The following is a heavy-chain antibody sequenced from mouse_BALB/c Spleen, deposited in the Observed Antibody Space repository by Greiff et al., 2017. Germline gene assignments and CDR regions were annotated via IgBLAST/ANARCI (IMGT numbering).Heavy chain of an antibody. V-gene: IGHV14-3*02. J-gene: IGHJ1*01. CDR1: GFNIKDTY. CDR3: ARWDWYFDV. Sequence: EVKLQESGAELVKPEASVKLSCTASGFNIKDTYMHWVKQRPEQGLEWIGRIDPANGNTKYDPKFQGKATITADTSSNTAYLQLSSLTSEDTAVYYCARWDWYFDVWGAGTTVTVSS. CDR2: IDPANGNT.